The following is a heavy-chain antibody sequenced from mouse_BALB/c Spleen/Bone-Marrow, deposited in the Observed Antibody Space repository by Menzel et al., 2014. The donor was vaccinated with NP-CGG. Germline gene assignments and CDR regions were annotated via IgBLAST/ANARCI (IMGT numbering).Heavy chain of an antibody. CDR1: GYAFSSYW. Sequence: QVQPKESGAELVRPGSSVKISCKASGYAFSSYWMNWVKRRPGQGLEWIGQIYPGDGDTNYNGKFKGKATLTADKSSSTAYMQLSSLTSEDSAVYFCARQYGNYFDYWGQGTTLTVSS. CDR2: IYPGDGDT. J-gene: IGHJ2*01. D-gene: IGHD2-10*02. V-gene: IGHV1-80*01. CDR3: ARQYGNYFDY.